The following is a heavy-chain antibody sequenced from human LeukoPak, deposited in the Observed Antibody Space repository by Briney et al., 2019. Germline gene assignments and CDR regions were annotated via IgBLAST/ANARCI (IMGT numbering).Heavy chain of an antibody. J-gene: IGHJ4*02. Sequence: GGSLRLSCAASGFTFSTYAIHWVRQAPGEGLEWVSGLSGSGGSTWYADSVKGRFTISRDNSKNTVYLHMNSLRAEDTAVYYCAKFEGLCGSANTCYHFDCWGQGTLVTVSS. V-gene: IGHV3-23*01. CDR1: GFTFSTYA. CDR3: AKFEGLCGSANTCYHFDC. CDR2: LSGSGGST. D-gene: IGHD2-2*01.